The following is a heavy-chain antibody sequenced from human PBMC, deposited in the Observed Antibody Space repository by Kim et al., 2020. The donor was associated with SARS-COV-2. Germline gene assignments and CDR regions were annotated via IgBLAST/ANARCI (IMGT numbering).Heavy chain of an antibody. V-gene: IGHV6-1*01. CDR3: ARDLPLEKTAFDP. J-gene: IGHJ5*02. Sequence: YEVSVKSRITINPDTSKNQFSLQLNSVTPEDTAVYYCARDLPLEKTAFDPWGQGTLVTVSS.